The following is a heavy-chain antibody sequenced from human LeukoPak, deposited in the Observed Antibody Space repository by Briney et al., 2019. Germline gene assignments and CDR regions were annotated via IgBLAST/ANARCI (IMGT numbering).Heavy chain of an antibody. CDR1: GFTFSSYE. V-gene: IGHV3-48*03. D-gene: IGHD3-10*01. Sequence: GGSLRLSCAASGFTFSSYEMNWVRQAPGKGLEWVSYISSSGSTIYYADSVKGRFTISRDNAKNSLYLQMNSLRAEDTAVYYCAKDITMVRGVIFQDDWFDPWGQGTLVTVSS. CDR2: ISSSGSTI. J-gene: IGHJ5*02. CDR3: AKDITMVRGVIFQDDWFDP.